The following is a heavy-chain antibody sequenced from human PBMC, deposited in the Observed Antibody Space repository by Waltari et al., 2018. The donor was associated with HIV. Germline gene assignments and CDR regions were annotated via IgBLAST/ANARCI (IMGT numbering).Heavy chain of an antibody. CDR2: IYYSGST. D-gene: IGHD2-15*01. CDR3: ARRGGNGYYFDY. Sequence: QLQLQESGPGLVKPSETLSLTCTVSGGSISSSSYYWGWIRQLPGKGLEWIGSIYYSGSTSYSPSLKSRVTISVDTSKNQFSLKLSSVTAADTAVYYCARRGGNGYYFDYWGQGTLVTVSS. V-gene: IGHV4-39*01. J-gene: IGHJ4*02. CDR1: GGSISSSSYY.